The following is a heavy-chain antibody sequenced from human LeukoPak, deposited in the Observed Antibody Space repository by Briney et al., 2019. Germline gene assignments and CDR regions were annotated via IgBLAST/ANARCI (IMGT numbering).Heavy chain of an antibody. D-gene: IGHD2-2*01. J-gene: IGHJ5*02. V-gene: IGHV5-10-1*01. CDR1: GYSFISYW. CDR3: ARGSIPLNWFDP. CDR2: IGPSDSYT. Sequence: GESLKISCQGSGYSFISYWISWVRQMPGKGLEWMGRIGPSDSYTKYSPSFQGHVTISVDKSISTAYLQWSSLKASDTAMYYCARGSIPLNWFDPWGQGTLVTVSS.